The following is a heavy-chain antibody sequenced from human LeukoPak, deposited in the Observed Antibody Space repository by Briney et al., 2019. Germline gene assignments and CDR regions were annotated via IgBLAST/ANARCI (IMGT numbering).Heavy chain of an antibody. D-gene: IGHD3-22*01. J-gene: IGHJ6*02. CDR2: IIPIFGTA. CDR1: GYTFTGYY. CDR3: ARGTYYDSSGFYYYGMDV. V-gene: IGHV1-69*13. Sequence: EASVKVSCKASGYTFTGYYMHWVRQAPGQGLEWMGGIIPIFGTANYAQKFQGRVAITADESTSTAYMELSSLRSEDTAVYYCARGTYYDSSGFYYYGMDVWGQGTTVTVSS.